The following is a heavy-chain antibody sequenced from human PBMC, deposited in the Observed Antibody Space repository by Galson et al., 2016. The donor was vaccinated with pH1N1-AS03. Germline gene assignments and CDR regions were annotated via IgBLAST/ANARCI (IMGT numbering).Heavy chain of an antibody. V-gene: IGHV4-4*07. CDR2: IYASGSS. Sequence: SETLSLTCTVSGASISSYYWSWIRQSAGKGLEWFGRIYASGSSNYNPSLKSRVTMSLDKSKNQFSLKLSSVTAADTAVYYCARGYCSTMSCQWGFDFWGQGTLVTVSS. CDR3: ARGYCSTMSCQWGFDF. CDR1: GASISSYY. J-gene: IGHJ4*02. D-gene: IGHD2-2*01.